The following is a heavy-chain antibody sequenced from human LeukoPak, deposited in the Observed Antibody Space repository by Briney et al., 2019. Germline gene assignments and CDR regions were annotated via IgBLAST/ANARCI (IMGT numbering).Heavy chain of an antibody. CDR2: MCYGGNS. Sequence: PSETLSLTCTVPGASIGSSPYGTAYYWGWIRQPPGKGLEWIGSMCYGGNSYFNPSLKSRVTISVDTSKNQFSVKLNSVTAADTAVYYCASLPKYGNALKAFDIWGQGTWVAVSS. V-gene: IGHV4-39*01. J-gene: IGHJ3*02. CDR1: GASIGSSPYGTAYY. CDR3: ASLPKYGNALKAFDI. D-gene: IGHD6-6*01.